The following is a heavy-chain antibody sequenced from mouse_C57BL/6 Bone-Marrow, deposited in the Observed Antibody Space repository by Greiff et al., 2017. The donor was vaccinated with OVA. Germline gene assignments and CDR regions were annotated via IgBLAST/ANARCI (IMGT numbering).Heavy chain of an antibody. D-gene: IGHD1-1*01. CDR1: GYTFTNYW. J-gene: IGHJ4*01. Sequence: QVHVKQSGAELVRPGTSVKMSCKASGYTFTNYWIGWAKQRPGHGLEWIGDIYPGGGYTNYNEKFKGKATLTADKSSSTAYMQFSSLTSEDSAIYYCARLDYALAMDYWGQGTSVTVSS. CDR2: IYPGGGYT. CDR3: ARLDYALAMDY. V-gene: IGHV1-63*01.